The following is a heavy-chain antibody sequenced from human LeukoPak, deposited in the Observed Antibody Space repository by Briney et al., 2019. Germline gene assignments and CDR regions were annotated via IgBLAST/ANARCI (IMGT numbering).Heavy chain of an antibody. D-gene: IGHD1-26*01. V-gene: IGHV3-23*01. CDR3: AKDYEPLVGVHRWGDWFDP. CDR2: ISISGTST. CDR1: GFRFTDFD. J-gene: IGHJ5*02. Sequence: GGSLRLSCAASGFRFTDFDMSWVRQTPGKGLEWVSTISISGTSTYYADSVKGRFTISRDNSKNTLYLQMNSLRVEDTAVYYCAKDYEPLVGVHRWGDWFDPWGQGTLVTVSS.